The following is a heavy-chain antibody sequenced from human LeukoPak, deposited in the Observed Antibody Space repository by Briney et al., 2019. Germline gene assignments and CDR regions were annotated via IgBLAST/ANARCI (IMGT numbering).Heavy chain of an antibody. CDR2: ISSNGGST. CDR1: GFTFSSYA. CDR3: ARFTYSSGSTYDY. Sequence: GGSRRLSCAASGFTFSSYAMPWVRRSPGKGLGYGSAISSNGGSTYYAHSVKGRFTISRDNSKNPLYLQMGSLRAEAMAVYYCARFTYSSGSTYDYWGQGTLGTVSS. V-gene: IGHV3-64*01. J-gene: IGHJ4*02. D-gene: IGHD6-19*01.